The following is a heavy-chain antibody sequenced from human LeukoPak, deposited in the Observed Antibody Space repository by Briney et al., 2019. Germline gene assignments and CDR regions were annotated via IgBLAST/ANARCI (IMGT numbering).Heavy chain of an antibody. D-gene: IGHD3-3*01. Sequence: GGSLRLSCAASGFDFSSNCMHWVRHDPGQGLVWVSRIKGDGISTNYADSVKGRFTISRDIAKNTLYLQMNSLRAEDTGVYYCAKDHYWSIDYWGRGTLVTVSS. CDR2: IKGDGIST. V-gene: IGHV3-74*01. J-gene: IGHJ4*02. CDR3: AKDHYWSIDY. CDR1: GFDFSSNC.